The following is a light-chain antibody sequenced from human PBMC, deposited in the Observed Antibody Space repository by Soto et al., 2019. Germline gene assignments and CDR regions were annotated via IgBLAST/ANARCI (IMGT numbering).Light chain of an antibody. J-gene: IGKJ2*01. CDR2: EAS. Sequence: DFQMTQSPSTLSASGGDRVAITCRASQSINNWLAWYQQKPGKAPKLLIYEASNLQSGVPSRFSGSGSGTEFILTISSLQPDDFATYYCQQYNSYSYTFGQGTKVDIK. CDR3: QQYNSYSYT. V-gene: IGKV1-5*03. CDR1: QSINNW.